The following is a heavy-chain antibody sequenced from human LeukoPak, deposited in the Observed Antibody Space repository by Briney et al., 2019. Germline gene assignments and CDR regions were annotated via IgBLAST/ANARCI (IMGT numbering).Heavy chain of an antibody. J-gene: IGHJ4*01. V-gene: IGHV3-74*01. CDR1: GFTFSNYW. CDR3: AREGPDYYFVS. Sequence: GGSLRLSCAASGFTFSNYWMHWVRQAPGKGLVWVSRINSDGSSIVYADSVKGRFTISRDNAKNTLYLQMNNLRAEDTAVYYCAREGPDYYFVSWGHGTLVTVSS. CDR2: INSDGSSI.